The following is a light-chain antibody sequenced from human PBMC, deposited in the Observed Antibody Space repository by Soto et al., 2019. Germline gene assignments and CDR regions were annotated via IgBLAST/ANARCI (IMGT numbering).Light chain of an antibody. V-gene: IGLV2-23*01. Sequence: HSALTQPASVSGSPGQSITISCTGTTSDVGSYNLVSWYQQHPGKAPKLMIYEGSKRPSGVSNRFSGSKSGNTASLTISGLQAEDEANYYCCSYAGSTYWVFGGGTKVTVL. CDR2: EGS. CDR3: CSYAGSTYWV. CDR1: TSDVGSYNL. J-gene: IGLJ3*02.